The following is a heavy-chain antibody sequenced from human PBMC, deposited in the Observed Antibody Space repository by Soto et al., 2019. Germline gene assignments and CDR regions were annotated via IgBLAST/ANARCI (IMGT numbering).Heavy chain of an antibody. J-gene: IGHJ4*02. D-gene: IGHD6-13*01. Sequence: QITLKESGPTLVKPTQTLTLTCTFSGFSLSTSGVGVGWIRQPPGKALEWLALIYWDDDKRYSPSLKSRLTITKDTSKNQVVLTMTNMDPVDTATYYCAHRPLTCWGSSCLFDYWGQGTLVTVSS. CDR1: GFSLSTSGVG. CDR3: AHRPLTCWGSSCLFDY. CDR2: IYWDDDK. V-gene: IGHV2-5*02.